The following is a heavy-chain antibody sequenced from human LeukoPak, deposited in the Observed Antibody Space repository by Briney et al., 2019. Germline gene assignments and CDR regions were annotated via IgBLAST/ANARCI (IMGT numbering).Heavy chain of an antibody. J-gene: IGHJ3*02. CDR2: ITTTSTYI. D-gene: IGHD6-19*01. CDR1: GFTFSNYS. Sequence: AGSLRLSCAASGFTFSNYSMNWVRQAPGKGLEWVSSITTTSTYIYYADSVKGRFTISRDNAKNSLYLQMNSLRAEDTAVYYCSGSGWTTDVCDIWRQGTMVTVSS. V-gene: IGHV3-21*01. CDR3: SGSGWTTDVCDI.